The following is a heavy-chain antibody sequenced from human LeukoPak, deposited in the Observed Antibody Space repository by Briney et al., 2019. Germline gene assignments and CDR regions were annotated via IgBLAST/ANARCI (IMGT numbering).Heavy chain of an antibody. CDR1: GGSVSSASYY. CDR3: ARRGGDSSGNFDY. V-gene: IGHV4-39*01. J-gene: IGHJ4*02. D-gene: IGHD3-22*01. CDR2: IYHSEST. Sequence: SETLSLTCIVSGGSVSSASYYWGWIRQPPGKGLEWIASIYHSESTYYNPSLYSRVTMSVDTSKKQFSLRLSSVTAADTAVYYCARRGGDSSGNFDYWGQGTLVTVSS.